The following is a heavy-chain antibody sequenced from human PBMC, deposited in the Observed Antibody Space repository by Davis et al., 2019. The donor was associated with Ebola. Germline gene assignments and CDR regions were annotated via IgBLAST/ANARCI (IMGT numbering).Heavy chain of an antibody. CDR1: GFTFSNYW. CDR2: VSPDGSDI. J-gene: IGHJ4*02. V-gene: IGHV3-74*01. D-gene: IGHD4-17*01. CDR3: ARGAVTTLLN. Sequence: GESLKISCAASGFTFSNYWMHWIRQAPGEGLVWVSYVSPDGSDIRYADSVKGRFTISRDNTKNTLYLQMNSLRAEDTAVYYCARGAVTTLLNWGQGTLVTVSS.